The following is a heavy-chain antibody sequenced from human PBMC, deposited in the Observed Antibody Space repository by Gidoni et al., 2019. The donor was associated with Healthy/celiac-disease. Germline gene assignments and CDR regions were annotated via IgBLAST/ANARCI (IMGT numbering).Heavy chain of an antibody. CDR3: ARVKDYYGSGSYFRNPYFDY. D-gene: IGHD3-10*01. J-gene: IGHJ4*02. Sequence: QVQLVESGGGLVKPGGSLRLACAASGFTFSDYYMSWIRQAPWQGLEGVSYISSSSSYTNYADSVKGRFTISRDNAKNSLYLQMNSLRAEDTAVYYCARVKDYYGSGSYFRNPYFDYWGQGTLVTVSS. CDR1: GFTFSDYY. CDR2: ISSSSSYT. V-gene: IGHV3-11*05.